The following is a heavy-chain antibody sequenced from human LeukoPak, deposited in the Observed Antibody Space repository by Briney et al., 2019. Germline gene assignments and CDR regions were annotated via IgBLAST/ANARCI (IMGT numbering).Heavy chain of an antibody. D-gene: IGHD1-7*01. CDR1: GDSIRTYY. CDR2: IYYSGST. V-gene: IGHV4-59*01. J-gene: IGHJ3*01. Sequence: SETLSLTCTVSGDSIRTYYWSWIRQPPGKGLEWIGYIYYSGSTNYNPSLKSRVTISVDTSKNQFSLKLSSVTAADTAVYYCARVPGGGTAANWGQGTMVTVSS. CDR3: ARVPGGGTAAN.